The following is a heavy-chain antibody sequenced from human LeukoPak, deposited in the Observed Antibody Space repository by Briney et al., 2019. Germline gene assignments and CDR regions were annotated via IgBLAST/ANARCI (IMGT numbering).Heavy chain of an antibody. Sequence: GASVKVSCKASGYSFTSYYMHWVRQAPGQGLEWMGIINPSGSSTTYAQKFQGRVTMTRDTSTSTVYMELSRLRSEDTAVYYCARVSLGRDYFDYWGQGTLGTVSS. J-gene: IGHJ4*02. CDR1: GYSFTSYY. CDR3: ARVSLGRDYFDY. D-gene: IGHD7-27*01. CDR2: INPSGSST. V-gene: IGHV1-46*01.